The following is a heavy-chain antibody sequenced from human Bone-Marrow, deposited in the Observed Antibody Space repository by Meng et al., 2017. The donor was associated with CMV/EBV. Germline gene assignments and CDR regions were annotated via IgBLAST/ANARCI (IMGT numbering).Heavy chain of an antibody. CDR3: ARDLVGVPTRLDY. D-gene: IGHD1-26*01. CDR2: ITVYSGNT. V-gene: IGHV1-18*01. CDR1: GYTFTNYG. Sequence: CKASGYTFTNYGISRVRQAPGQGLEWMGWITVYSGNTNYVQKLQGRVTMTTDTSANIAYMELRSLTSDDTAVYYCARDLVGVPTRLDYWGQGSLVTVSS. J-gene: IGHJ4*02.